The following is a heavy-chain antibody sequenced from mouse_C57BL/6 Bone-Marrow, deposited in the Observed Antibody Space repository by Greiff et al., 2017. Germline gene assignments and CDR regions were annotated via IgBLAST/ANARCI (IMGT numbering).Heavy chain of an antibody. CDR1: GYTFTSYW. CDR2: IDPSDSET. D-gene: IGHD1-1*01. Sequence: QVQLQQPGAELVRPGSSVKLSCKASGYTFTSYWMHWVKQRPIQGLEWIGNIDPSDSETHYNQKFKDKATLTVDKSSSTAYMQLSSLTSEDSAVYYCARCPITTGVAPHFDVWGTGTTVTVSS. CDR3: ARCPITTGVAPHFDV. J-gene: IGHJ1*03. V-gene: IGHV1-52*01.